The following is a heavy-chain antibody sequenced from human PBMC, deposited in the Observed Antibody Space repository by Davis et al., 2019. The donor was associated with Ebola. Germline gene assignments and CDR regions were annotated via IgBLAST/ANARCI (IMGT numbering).Heavy chain of an antibody. J-gene: IGHJ4*02. V-gene: IGHV5-51*01. D-gene: IGHD6-13*01. CDR3: ARHGSSSWYPFDY. CDR1: GYSFTSYW. CDR2: IYPGDSDT. Sequence: GESLKISCKGSGYSFTSYWIGRVRQMPGKGLEWMGIIYPGDSDTRYSPSFQGQVTISADKSISTAYLQWSSLKASDTAMYYCARHGSSSWYPFDYWGQGTLVTVSS.